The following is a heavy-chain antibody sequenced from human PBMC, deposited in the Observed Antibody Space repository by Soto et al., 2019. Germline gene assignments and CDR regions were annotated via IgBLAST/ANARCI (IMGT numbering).Heavy chain of an antibody. CDR3: ARVFYDSSGFSPFDY. D-gene: IGHD3-22*01. CDR1: GGTFSSYA. Sequence: QVQLVQSGAEVKKPGSSVKVSCKASGGTFSSYAISWVRQAPGQGLEWMGGIIPIFGTANYAQKFRGRVTITADESTSTAYMELSSLRSEDTAVYYCARVFYDSSGFSPFDYWGQGTLVTVSS. V-gene: IGHV1-69*01. CDR2: IIPIFGTA. J-gene: IGHJ4*02.